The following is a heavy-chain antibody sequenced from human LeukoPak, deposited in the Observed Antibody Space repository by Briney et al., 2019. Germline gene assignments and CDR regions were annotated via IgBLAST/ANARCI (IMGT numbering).Heavy chain of an antibody. D-gene: IGHD3-16*01. CDR1: GGTFSSYA. J-gene: IGHJ4*02. CDR2: IIPIFGTA. CDR3: ARYVLTRYYFDY. V-gene: IGHV1-69*13. Sequence: SVKVSCKASGGTFSSYAIRWVRQAPGQGLEWMGGIIPIFGTANYAQKFQGRVTITADESTSTAYMELSSLRSEDTAVYYCARYVLTRYYFDYWGQGTLVTVSS.